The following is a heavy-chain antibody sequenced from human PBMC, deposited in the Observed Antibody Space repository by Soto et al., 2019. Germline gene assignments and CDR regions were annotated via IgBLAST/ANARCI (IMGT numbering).Heavy chain of an antibody. J-gene: IGHJ4*02. V-gene: IGHV1-69*01. Sequence: QVQLVQSGAEVKKPGSSVKVSCKASGGIFTRYDIRWVRQAPGQGLEWMGAIIPIFGTANYAQEFQGRVTITAYASTSTAYMELSGLRSEDTAIYYCAINEGRDVSNFDYWGQGTLVTVSS. CDR1: GGIFTRYD. CDR2: IIPIFGTA. D-gene: IGHD2-15*01. CDR3: AINEGRDVSNFDY.